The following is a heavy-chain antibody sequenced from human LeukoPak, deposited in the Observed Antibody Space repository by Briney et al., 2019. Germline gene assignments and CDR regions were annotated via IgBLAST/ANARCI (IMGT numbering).Heavy chain of an antibody. V-gene: IGHV4-59*08. CDR3: ASHGYSYGPYYFDY. D-gene: IGHD5-18*01. CDR2: IYYSGST. CDR1: GGSISSYY. Sequence: SETLSLTCTVSGGSISSYYWSWIRQPPGKGLEWLGYIYYSGSTNYNPSLKSRVTISVATSKNQFSLKLSSVTAADTAVYYCASHGYSYGPYYFDYWGQGTLVTVSS. J-gene: IGHJ4*02.